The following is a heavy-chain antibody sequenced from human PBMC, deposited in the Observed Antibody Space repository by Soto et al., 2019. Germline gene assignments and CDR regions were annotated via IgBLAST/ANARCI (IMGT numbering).Heavy chain of an antibody. CDR3: VRVGYCSGGSCYGMDV. Sequence: QVQLQESGPGLVKPSGTLSLTCAVSGGSISSSNWWSWVRQPPGKGLEWIGEIYHSGSTNYNPSLKSRVTISVDKSKSQFSLKLSSVTAADTAVYYCVRVGYCSGGSCYGMDVWGQGTTVTVSS. V-gene: IGHV4-4*02. CDR1: GGSISSSNW. D-gene: IGHD2-15*01. CDR2: IYHSGST. J-gene: IGHJ6*02.